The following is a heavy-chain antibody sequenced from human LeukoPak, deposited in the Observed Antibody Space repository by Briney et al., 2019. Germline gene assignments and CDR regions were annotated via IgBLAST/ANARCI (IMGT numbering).Heavy chain of an antibody. D-gene: IGHD6-19*01. CDR2: IYYSGST. CDR3: ARDLGAVAPDAFDI. J-gene: IGHJ3*02. CDR1: GGSISSYY. Sequence: SETLSLTCTVSGGSISSYYWSWIRQPPGKGLEWIGYIYYSGSTNYNPSLKSRVTISVDTAKNHISLKLSSVTAADTAVYYCARDLGAVAPDAFDIWGQGTMVTVSS. V-gene: IGHV4-59*01.